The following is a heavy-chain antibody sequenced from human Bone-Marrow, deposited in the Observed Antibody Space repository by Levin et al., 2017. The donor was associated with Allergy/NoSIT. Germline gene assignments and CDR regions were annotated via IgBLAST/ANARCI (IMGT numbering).Heavy chain of an antibody. Sequence: GGSLRLSCAASGFTFSDYYMSWIRQSPGKGLEWVSYISSSGSTIYYADSVKGRFTISRDNAKNSLYLQINSLRAEDTAVYYCARTRGYSYDYFDYWGQGTLVTVSS. CDR2: ISSSGSTI. V-gene: IGHV3-11*01. CDR1: GFTFSDYY. CDR3: ARTRGYSYDYFDY. D-gene: IGHD5-18*01. J-gene: IGHJ4*02.